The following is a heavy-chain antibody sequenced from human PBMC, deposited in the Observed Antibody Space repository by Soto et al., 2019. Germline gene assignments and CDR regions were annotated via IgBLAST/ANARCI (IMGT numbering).Heavy chain of an antibody. CDR1: GGSISSGGYY. D-gene: IGHD3-10*01. Sequence: NPSETLSLTCTVSGGSISSGGYYWSWIRQHPGKGLEWIGYIYYSGSTYYNPSLKSRVTISVDTSKNQFSLKLSSVTAADTAVYYCAGQYGSGSYSRYYYYYGMDVWGQGTTVTVSS. CDR3: AGQYGSGSYSRYYYYYGMDV. J-gene: IGHJ6*02. CDR2: IYYSGST. V-gene: IGHV4-31*03.